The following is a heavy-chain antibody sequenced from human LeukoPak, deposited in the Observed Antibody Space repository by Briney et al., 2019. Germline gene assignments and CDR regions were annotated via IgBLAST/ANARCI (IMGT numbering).Heavy chain of an antibody. J-gene: IGHJ4*02. Sequence: SETLSLTCTVSGVSIKSHYWIWIRQPPGKGLEWIGHISYSGSTNYNPSLKSRVTISVDTSKNQFSLRLSSVTAADTAVYYCARDGEGDEGWDYWGQGTLVTVSS. D-gene: IGHD7-27*01. CDR3: ARDGEGDEGWDY. CDR2: ISYSGST. V-gene: IGHV4-59*11. CDR1: GVSIKSHY.